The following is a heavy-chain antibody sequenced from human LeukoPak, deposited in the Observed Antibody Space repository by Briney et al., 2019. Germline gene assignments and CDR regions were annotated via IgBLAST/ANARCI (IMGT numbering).Heavy chain of an antibody. V-gene: IGHV3-21*01. CDR2: ISSSSSYI. J-gene: IGHJ4*02. D-gene: IGHD3-10*01. CDR1: GFTFSSYS. CDR3: AREDSYYYGSGSYPFDY. Sequence: GGSLRLSYAASGFTFSSYSMNWVRRAPGKGLEWGSCISSSSSYIYYADSVKGRFTISRDNAKNSLYLQMNSLRAEDTAVYYCAREDSYYYGSGSYPFDYWGQGTLVTVSS.